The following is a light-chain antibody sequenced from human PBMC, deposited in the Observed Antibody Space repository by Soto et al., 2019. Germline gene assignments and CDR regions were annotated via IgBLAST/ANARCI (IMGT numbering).Light chain of an antibody. V-gene: IGKV3-20*01. CDR1: QSVSSGY. J-gene: IGKJ1*01. CDR2: DAS. CDR3: QQYGSLSWT. Sequence: EIVLTQSPGTLSLSPGERGTLSCRASQSVSSGYLAWYQQKPGQAPRLLIYDASTRATGVPDRFSGSGSGTDFTLTISRLEPEDFAVYHCQQYGSLSWTFGQGTKVDIK.